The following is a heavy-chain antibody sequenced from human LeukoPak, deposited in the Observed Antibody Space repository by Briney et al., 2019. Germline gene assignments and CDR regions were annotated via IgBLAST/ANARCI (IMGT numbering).Heavy chain of an antibody. CDR1: GGSISSHY. CDR2: IYYSGST. V-gene: IGHV4-59*11. D-gene: IGHD3-3*01. Sequence: SETLPLTCTVSGGSISSHYWSWIRQPPGKGLEWIGYIYYSGSTNYNPSLKSRVTISVDTSKNQFSLKLSSVTAADTAVYYCARDGGTYYDFWSGYYRHYYYMDVWGKGTTVTVSS. CDR3: ARDGGTYYDFWSGYYRHYYYMDV. J-gene: IGHJ6*03.